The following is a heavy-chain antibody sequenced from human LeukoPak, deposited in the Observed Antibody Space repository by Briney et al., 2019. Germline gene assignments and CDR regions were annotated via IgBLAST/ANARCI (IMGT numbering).Heavy chain of an antibody. Sequence: SVKVSCKTSGGTFNNSAISWARQAPGQGLEWLGGIMPLFGTAGYAQKFQGRVTITKDESTRTVYLELTSLTSDDTAVYYCARDVHGDYRSGCFDPWGQGTLVSVSS. CDR1: GGTFNNSA. CDR3: ARDVHGDYRSGCFDP. V-gene: IGHV1-69*05. J-gene: IGHJ5*02. CDR2: IMPLFGTA. D-gene: IGHD4-17*01.